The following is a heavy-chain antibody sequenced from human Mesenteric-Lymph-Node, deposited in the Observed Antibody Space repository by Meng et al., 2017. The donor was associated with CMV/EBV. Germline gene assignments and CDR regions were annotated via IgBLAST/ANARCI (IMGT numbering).Heavy chain of an antibody. CDR1: GFTFSSYW. J-gene: IGHJ4*02. CDR2: IKQDETEK. D-gene: IGHD6-13*01. V-gene: IGHV3-7*01. Sequence: GESLKISCAASGFTFSSYWTNWVRQAPGKGLAWVANIKQDETEKYYVDSVQGRFTIFRDNAKNSLYLQMDSLRPEDTAVYYCARDAVPRIAATGLDSWGQGTLVTVSS. CDR3: ARDAVPRIAATGLDS.